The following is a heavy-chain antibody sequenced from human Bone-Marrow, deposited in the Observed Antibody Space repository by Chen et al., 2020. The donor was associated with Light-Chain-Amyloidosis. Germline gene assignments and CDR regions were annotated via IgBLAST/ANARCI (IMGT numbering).Heavy chain of an antibody. CDR1: GGSLSGYY. CDR2: INNSGYT. D-gene: IGHD3-3*01. CDR3: ARRIFGIVRTAYSYYMDV. J-gene: IGHJ6*03. V-gene: IGHV4-34*01. Sequence: QVQLQQWGAGLLKPSETLSLTCGVYGGSLSGYYWRLIRQSPGKGLEWIGEINNSGYTKYNTSLMGRVTISVDTSKNQFSLKLRSVTAADTAVYYCARRIFGIVRTAYSYYMDVWGKGTTVTVSS.